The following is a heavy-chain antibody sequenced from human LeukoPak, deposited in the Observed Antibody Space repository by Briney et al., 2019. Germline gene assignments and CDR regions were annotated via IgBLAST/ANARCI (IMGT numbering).Heavy chain of an antibody. D-gene: IGHD3-3*01. V-gene: IGHV4-59*01. J-gene: IGHJ6*04. Sequence: SETLSLTCTVSGGSISSYYWSWIRQPPGKGLEWIGYIYYSGSTNYNPSLKSRVTISVDTSKNQFSLKLSSVTAADTAVYYCARRYYDFWSGSLGMDVWGKGTTVTVSS. CDR1: GGSISSYY. CDR2: IYYSGST. CDR3: ARRYYDFWSGSLGMDV.